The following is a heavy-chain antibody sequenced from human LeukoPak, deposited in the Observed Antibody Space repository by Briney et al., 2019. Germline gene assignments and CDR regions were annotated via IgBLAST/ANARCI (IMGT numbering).Heavy chain of an antibody. CDR1: GFTFSGSA. V-gene: IGHV3-73*01. J-gene: IGHJ4*02. CDR3: TRQPNFDS. Sequence: GGSLRLACAASGFTFSGSAIHWVRQASGKGLEWVGRIRDKSNSYATAYAASVKGRFTISRDDSKNTAYLQMNSLKTEDTAVYYCTRQPNFDSWGQGTLVTVSS. CDR2: IRDKSNSYAT.